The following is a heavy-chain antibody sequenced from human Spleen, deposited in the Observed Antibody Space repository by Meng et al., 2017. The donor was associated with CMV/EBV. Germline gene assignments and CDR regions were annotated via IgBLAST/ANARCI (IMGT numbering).Heavy chain of an antibody. CDR3: ARGRTTVTTDENWFDP. D-gene: IGHD4-17*01. Sequence: HRQLWGAGWWMPWETLSPPCAVYGGSLSGYYWSGIRQPPGKGLEWIGEINHSGSTNYNPSLKSRVTISVDTSKNQFSLKLSSVTAADTAVYYCARGRTTVTTDENWFDPWGQGTLVTVSS. CDR2: INHSGST. CDR1: GGSLSGYY. V-gene: IGHV4-34*01. J-gene: IGHJ5*02.